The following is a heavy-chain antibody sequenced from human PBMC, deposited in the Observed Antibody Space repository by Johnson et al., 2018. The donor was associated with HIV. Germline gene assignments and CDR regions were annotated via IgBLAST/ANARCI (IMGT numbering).Heavy chain of an antibody. D-gene: IGHD2-21*01. CDR2: ISYDGSEK. J-gene: IGHJ3*02. Sequence: QMMLVESGGGVVQPGRSLRLSCAASGFTFSSYGMHWVRQAPGKGLEWVAVISYDGSEKYYVDSVKGRFTISRDNAKKSMYLQMNSLRAEDTAVYYCARVQAAGVVRPFDIWGQGTMVTVSS. V-gene: IGHV3-30*03. CDR1: GFTFSSYG. CDR3: ARVQAAGVVRPFDI.